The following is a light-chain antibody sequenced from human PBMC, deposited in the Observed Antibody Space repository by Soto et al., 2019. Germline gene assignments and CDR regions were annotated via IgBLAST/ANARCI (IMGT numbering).Light chain of an antibody. V-gene: IGKV3-20*01. CDR3: QQYGSLWFT. Sequence: EIVLTQSPGTLSLSPGERATLSCRASQSVSSSYLAWYQQKPGQAPRLLIYGASSRATGIPDRFSGSGSGTDFTLTISRLEPEDFAVYYCQQYGSLWFTFGNGTKVDIK. J-gene: IGKJ3*01. CDR1: QSVSSSY. CDR2: GAS.